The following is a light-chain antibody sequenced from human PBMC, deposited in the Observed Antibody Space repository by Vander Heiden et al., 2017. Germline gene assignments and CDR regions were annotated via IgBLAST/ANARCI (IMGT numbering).Light chain of an antibody. Sequence: IQVTHSPSSLSASVGDRVTITCQASQDISNYLNWDQQKPGKAPKLLIYDASNLETEVPSRFSGSGSGRDFTFTISSLQPGDIATYYCQQYDNLPFTFGPGTKVDIK. CDR2: DAS. J-gene: IGKJ3*01. CDR3: QQYDNLPFT. V-gene: IGKV1-33*01. CDR1: QDISNY.